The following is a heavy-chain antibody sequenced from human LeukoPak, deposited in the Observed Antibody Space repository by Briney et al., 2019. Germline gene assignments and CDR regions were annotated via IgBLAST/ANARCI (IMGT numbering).Heavy chain of an antibody. D-gene: IGHD3-22*01. CDR3: AKDRVPFTMIAVVIDY. CDR1: GFTFSSYG. Sequence: GGSLRLSCAASGFTFSSYGMHWVRQAPGKGLEWVAVISYDGSNKYYADSVKGRFTISRDNSKNTLYLQMNSLRAEDTAVYYCAKDRVPFTMIAVVIDYWGQGTLVTVSS. J-gene: IGHJ4*02. V-gene: IGHV3-30*18. CDR2: ISYDGSNK.